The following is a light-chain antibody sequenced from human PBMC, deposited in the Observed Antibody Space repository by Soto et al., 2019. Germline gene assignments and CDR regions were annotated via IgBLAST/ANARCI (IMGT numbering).Light chain of an antibody. CDR1: QTVRNNY. CDR3: QQFSSYPLT. J-gene: IGKJ4*01. V-gene: IGKV3-20*01. CDR2: DAS. Sequence: VLTQSPGTLSLSPGERATLSCRASQTVRNNYLAWYPQKPGQAPRLLIYDASSRATGIPDRFSGGGSGTDFTLTISRLEPEDFAVYYGQQFSSYPLTFGGGTKVDI.